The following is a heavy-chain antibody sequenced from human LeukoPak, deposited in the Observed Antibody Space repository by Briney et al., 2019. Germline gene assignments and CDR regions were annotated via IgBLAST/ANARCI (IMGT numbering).Heavy chain of an antibody. Sequence: SETLSLTCTVSGRSITSSSYCSGWIRQPPGKGLEWIGVIYYSGSTYYNPSLKSRVTISVDTSKNQFSLKLSSVTAADTAVYYCARRNYGSGSYSWWFDPWGQGTLVTVSS. J-gene: IGHJ5*02. CDR2: IYYSGST. D-gene: IGHD3-10*01. V-gene: IGHV4-39*01. CDR1: GRSITSSSYC. CDR3: ARRNYGSGSYSWWFDP.